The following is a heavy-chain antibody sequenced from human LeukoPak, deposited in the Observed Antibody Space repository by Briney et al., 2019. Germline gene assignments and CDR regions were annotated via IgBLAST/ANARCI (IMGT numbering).Heavy chain of an antibody. J-gene: IGHJ4*02. CDR2: ISDSGDST. D-gene: IGHD5-24*01. V-gene: IGHV3-23*01. Sequence: GGSLRLSCAVSGFTFSSYAMSWVRQAPGRGLEWVSAISDSGDSTYYADSVKGRFTVSRDNSKNTLYLQMSSLRAEDTAVYYCAKKVTITGWLYYFHYWGQGTLVTVSS. CDR1: GFTFSSYA. CDR3: AKKVTITGWLYYFHY.